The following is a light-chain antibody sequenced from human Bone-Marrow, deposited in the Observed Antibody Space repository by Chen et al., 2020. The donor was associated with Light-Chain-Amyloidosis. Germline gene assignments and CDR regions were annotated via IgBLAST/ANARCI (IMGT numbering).Light chain of an antibody. J-gene: IGKJ1*01. V-gene: IGKV3-20*01. Sequence: EVVLTQSPGTLSLSPGEGATLSCRASRRVSSNHLAWYQHKPGQAPRLLIHDASTRATGIPDRVSGSGSRTDFNLSISRVEPEDFAVYYCHQYSSSLPWTFGQGTKVEIK. CDR2: DAS. CDR3: HQYSSSLPWT. CDR1: RRVSSNH.